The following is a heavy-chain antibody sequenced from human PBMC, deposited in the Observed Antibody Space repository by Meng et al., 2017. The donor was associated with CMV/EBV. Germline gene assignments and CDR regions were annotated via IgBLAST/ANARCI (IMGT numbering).Heavy chain of an antibody. Sequence: HVHLRESGPGLGKPSQPLSLTCTGSGGSISSGDYYWSWIRQPPGKGLEWIGYIYYSGSTYYNPSLKSRVTISVDTSKNQFSLKLSSVTAADTAVYYCAREGDNPFDYWGQGTLVTVSS. D-gene: IGHD2-21*02. J-gene: IGHJ4*02. CDR1: GGSISSGDYY. V-gene: IGHV4-30-4*08. CDR3: AREGDNPFDY. CDR2: IYYSGST.